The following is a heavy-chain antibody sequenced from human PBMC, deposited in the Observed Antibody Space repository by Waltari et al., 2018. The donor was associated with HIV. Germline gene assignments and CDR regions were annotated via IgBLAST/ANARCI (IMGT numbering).Heavy chain of an antibody. V-gene: IGHV1-3*01. D-gene: IGHD3-3*01. CDR2: TNVGNYNT. CDR1: GSTFISHA. J-gene: IGHJ6*02. Sequence: QVHLVLSGSEGNNPGASVRILCQPSGSTFISHALPWVRQAPGQRPEWMGWTNVGNYNTKYSQKFQDRVTITGDTSASTGYLDLSSLTSEDIAVYFCAREYDFWSGGYHYYGMDVWGQGTTVTVSS. CDR3: AREYDFWSGGYHYYGMDV.